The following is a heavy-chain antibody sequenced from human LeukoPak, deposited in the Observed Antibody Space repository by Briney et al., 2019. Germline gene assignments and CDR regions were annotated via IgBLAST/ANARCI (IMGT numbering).Heavy chain of an antibody. Sequence: GGSLRLSCAASGFTFSSYAMSWVRQAPGKGLEWVSGISGNGDSRGYADSVKGRFTISRDNAKNSLFLQMNSLRVEDTALYYCTKGSGSWVDYWGQGTLVTVSS. CDR2: ISGNGDSR. CDR3: TKGSGSWVDY. D-gene: IGHD2-15*01. V-gene: IGHV3-20*04. J-gene: IGHJ4*02. CDR1: GFTFSSYA.